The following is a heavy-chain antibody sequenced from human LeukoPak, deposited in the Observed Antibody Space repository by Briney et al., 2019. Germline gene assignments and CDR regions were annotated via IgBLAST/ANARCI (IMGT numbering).Heavy chain of an antibody. D-gene: IGHD3-16*01. J-gene: IGHJ4*02. Sequence: SETLSLTCTVSGGSISSSSYYWGWIRQPPGKGLEWIGSIYYSGSTYYNPSLKSRVTISVDTSKNQFSLKLSSVTAADTAVYYCANGVEFDYWGQGNLVTVSS. V-gene: IGHV4-39*07. CDR3: ANGVEFDY. CDR2: IYYSGST. CDR1: GGSISSSSYY.